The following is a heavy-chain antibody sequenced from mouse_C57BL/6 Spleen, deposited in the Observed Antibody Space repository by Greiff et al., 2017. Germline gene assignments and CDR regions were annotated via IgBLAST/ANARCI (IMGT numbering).Heavy chain of an antibody. CDR2: IYPGDGDT. J-gene: IGHJ2*01. CDR3: ARYRDGGYYFDY. D-gene: IGHD2-3*01. V-gene: IGHV1-80*01. Sequence: QVQLQQSGAELVKPGASVKISCKASGYAFSSYWMNWVKQRPGKGLEWIGEIYPGDGDTNYNGKFKGKATLTADKSSSTADMQLSSLTSEDSAVYFCARYRDGGYYFDYWGQGTTLTVSS. CDR1: GYAFSSYW.